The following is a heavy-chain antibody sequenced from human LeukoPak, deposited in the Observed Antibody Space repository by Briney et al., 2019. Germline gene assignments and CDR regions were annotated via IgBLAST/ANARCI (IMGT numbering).Heavy chain of an antibody. V-gene: IGHV3-48*01. CDR2: ISSISTPI. D-gene: IGHD3-3*02. CDR3: ARESISGARDFDF. J-gene: IGHJ4*02. Sequence: SGGSLRLSCAASGFGFSSYSMNRVRQAPGKGLEWVSYISSISTPIYYADSVKGRFTMSRDNAKNSLYLQMNSLRPEDTAVYYCARESISGARDFDFWGQGTLVTVSS. CDR1: GFGFSSYS.